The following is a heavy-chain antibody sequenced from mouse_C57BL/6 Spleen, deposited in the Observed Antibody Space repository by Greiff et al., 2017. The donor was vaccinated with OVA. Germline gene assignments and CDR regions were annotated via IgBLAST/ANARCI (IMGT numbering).Heavy chain of an antibody. CDR3: ARNYGSSYWYFDV. D-gene: IGHD1-1*01. CDR2: IHPNSGST. CDR1: GYTFTSYW. Sequence: VQLQQPGAELVKPGASVKLSCKACGYTFTSYWMHWVKQRPGQGLEWIGMIHPNSGSTNYNEKFKSKATLTVDKSSSTAYMQLSSLTSEDSAVYYCARNYGSSYWYFDVWGTGTTVTVSS. J-gene: IGHJ1*03. V-gene: IGHV1-64*01.